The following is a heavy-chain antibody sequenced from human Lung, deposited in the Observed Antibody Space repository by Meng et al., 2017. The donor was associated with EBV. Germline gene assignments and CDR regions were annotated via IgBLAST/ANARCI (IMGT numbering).Heavy chain of an antibody. D-gene: IGHD6-19*01. Sequence: QLQLQESGPGLLKPSQTLSLTCTVSGGSISSGGYYWSWIRQHPGKGLEWIGYIYYSGSTFYTPSLKSRATLSVDTSKNQFSLKLNSVTAADTAVYYCARLRLVWMFDYWGQGALVTVSS. J-gene: IGHJ4*02. CDR2: IYYSGST. V-gene: IGHV4-31*03. CDR3: ARLRLVWMFDY. CDR1: GGSISSGGYY.